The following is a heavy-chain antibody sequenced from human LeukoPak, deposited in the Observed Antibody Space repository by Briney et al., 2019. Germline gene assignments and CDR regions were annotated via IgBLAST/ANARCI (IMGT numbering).Heavy chain of an antibody. CDR1: GGTFSSYA. J-gene: IGHJ3*02. CDR3: ARDQSPYSGYDLSAFDI. V-gene: IGHV1-69*13. D-gene: IGHD5-12*01. Sequence: SVKVSCKASGGTFSSYAISWVRQSPGQGLEWKGGIIPIFGTANYAQKFQGRVTITADESTSTAYMELSSLRSEDTAVYYCARDQSPYSGYDLSAFDIWGQGTMVTVSS. CDR2: IIPIFGTA.